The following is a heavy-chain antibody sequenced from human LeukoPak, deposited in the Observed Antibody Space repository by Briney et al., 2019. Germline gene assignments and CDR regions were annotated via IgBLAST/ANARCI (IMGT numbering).Heavy chain of an antibody. J-gene: IGHJ6*03. Sequence: PSETLSLTCTVSGDSVTSSRYYWGWIRQPPGKGLEWIGTIYYSGSIYYNPSLKSRVTISVDTSKNQFSLKLSSVTAADTAVYYCARLSARGIAAAGNYMDVWGKGTTVTVSS. V-gene: IGHV4-39*01. D-gene: IGHD6-13*01. CDR3: ARLSARGIAAAGNYMDV. CDR1: GDSVTSSRYY. CDR2: IYYSGSI.